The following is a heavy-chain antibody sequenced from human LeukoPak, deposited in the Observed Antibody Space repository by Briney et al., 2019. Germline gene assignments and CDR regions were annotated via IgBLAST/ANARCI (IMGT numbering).Heavy chain of an antibody. CDR3: ARGPMD. CDR1: GLTYRSYC. V-gene: IGHV3-7*01. Sequence: GVSLRLFCVVTGLTYRSYCVSWVRQAPGKGPECVATINPDGSEKYYVDSVKGRYTISRDNAKNSLYLQMNSLRAEDTAIYYCARGPMDWGQEIVVSVSS. CDR2: INPDGSEK. J-gene: IGHJ4*02. D-gene: IGHD2-8*01.